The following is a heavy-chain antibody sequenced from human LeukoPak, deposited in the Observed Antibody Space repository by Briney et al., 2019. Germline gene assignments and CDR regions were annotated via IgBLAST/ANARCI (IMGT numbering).Heavy chain of an antibody. CDR1: GFTFSSYA. Sequence: GGSPRLSCAASGFTFSSYAMSWVRRAPGKGLERVSAISGSGGSTYYADSVKGRFTISRDNSKNTLYLQMNSLRAEDTAVYYCAKGASPKGRYFDYWGQGTLVTVSS. J-gene: IGHJ4*02. CDR3: AKGASPKGRYFDY. CDR2: ISGSGGST. V-gene: IGHV3-23*01. D-gene: IGHD2-2*01.